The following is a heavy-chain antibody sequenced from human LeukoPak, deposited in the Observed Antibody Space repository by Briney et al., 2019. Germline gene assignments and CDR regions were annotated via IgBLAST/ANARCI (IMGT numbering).Heavy chain of an antibody. Sequence: GGSLRLSCAASGFMFSSYAMSWVRQAPGKGLEWVSGISGSGGSTYYADSVKGRFTISRDNSKNSLYLQMNSLRAEDTAVYYCARELRVPFDYWGQGTLVTVSS. D-gene: IGHD3-10*01. V-gene: IGHV3-23*01. CDR3: ARELRVPFDY. CDR1: GFMFSSYA. CDR2: ISGSGGST. J-gene: IGHJ4*02.